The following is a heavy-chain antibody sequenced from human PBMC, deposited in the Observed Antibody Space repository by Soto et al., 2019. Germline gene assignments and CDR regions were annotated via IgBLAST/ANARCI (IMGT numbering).Heavy chain of an antibody. CDR3: ARLQFGEGFDY. J-gene: IGHJ4*02. D-gene: IGHD3-10*01. Sequence: SETLSLTCAVSGGSISGGGFSWSWIRQPPGKGLEWIGYILHTGGTQYNPSLKSRVTMSVDKSKNQFSLHLTSVTAADTAVYYCARLQFGEGFDYWGQGALVTVSS. V-gene: IGHV4-30-2*01. CDR2: ILHTGGT. CDR1: GGSISGGGFS.